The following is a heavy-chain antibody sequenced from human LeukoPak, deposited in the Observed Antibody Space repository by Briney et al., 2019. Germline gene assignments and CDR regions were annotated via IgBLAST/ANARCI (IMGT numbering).Heavy chain of an antibody. CDR3: ARDYPADY. CDR2: ISSDGSDK. J-gene: IGHJ4*02. CDR1: GFTFSSYP. Sequence: GGSLRLSCAASGFTFSSYPIHWVRQAPGKGLDWVALISSDGSDKRYADSVKGRFTISRDNSKNTLYLQMHSLEDTAVYYCARDYPADYGGQGTLVTVSS. V-gene: IGHV3-30-3*01.